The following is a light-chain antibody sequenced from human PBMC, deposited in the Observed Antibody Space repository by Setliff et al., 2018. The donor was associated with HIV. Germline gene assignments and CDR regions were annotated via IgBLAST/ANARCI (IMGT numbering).Light chain of an antibody. V-gene: IGLV7-43*01. J-gene: IGLJ1*01. CDR2: STT. CDR1: TGAVTSGHY. Sequence: QAVVTQEPSLTVSPGGTVTLTCASSTGAVTSGHYPNWFQQKPGQAPRLLIYSTTNRDSWTPARFSGSLLGGKAALTLSGVQPEDEAEYYCLLSYSGALVFGTGTKVTVL. CDR3: LLSYSGALV.